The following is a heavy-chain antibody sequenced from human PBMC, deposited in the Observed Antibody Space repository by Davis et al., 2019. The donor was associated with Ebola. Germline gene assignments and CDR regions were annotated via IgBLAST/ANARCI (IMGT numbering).Heavy chain of an antibody. CDR1: GFTFSNAW. V-gene: IGHV3-15*01. D-gene: IGHD5-18*01. CDR2: IKSKTDGGTT. CDR3: TTEGTAMVTSFWVVNWFDP. J-gene: IGHJ5*02. Sequence: GESLKISCAASGFTFSNAWMSWVRQAPGKGLEWVGRIKSKTDGGTTDYAAPVKGRFTISRDDSKNTLYLQMNSLKTEDTAVYYCTTEGTAMVTSFWVVNWFDPWGQGTLVTVSS.